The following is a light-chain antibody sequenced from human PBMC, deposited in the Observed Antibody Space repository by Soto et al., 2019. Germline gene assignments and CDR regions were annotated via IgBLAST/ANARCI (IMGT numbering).Light chain of an antibody. Sequence: DIQMTQSPSSLSASVGDRVTITCRASLNIASYLNWYQQRPGKAPELLIYAASSLQSGVPLRFSGSGSGTEFTLTIDSLQPEDFASYYCQQNFNVPRTFGQGTKVEI. J-gene: IGKJ1*01. V-gene: IGKV1-39*01. CDR2: AAS. CDR3: QQNFNVPRT. CDR1: LNIASY.